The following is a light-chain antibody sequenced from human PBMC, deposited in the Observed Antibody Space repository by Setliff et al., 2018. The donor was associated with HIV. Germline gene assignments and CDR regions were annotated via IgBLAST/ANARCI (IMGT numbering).Light chain of an antibody. CDR1: SSNIGNNY. CDR2: DNN. J-gene: IGLJ1*01. Sequence: QSVLTQPPSVSAAPGQKVTISCSGSSSNIGNNYVSWYQQLPGTAPKLLLYDNNKRPSGIPDRFSGSKSGPSATLGITGLQTGDEADDYCGTWDSSLSAYVFGTGTKVTVL. V-gene: IGLV1-51*01. CDR3: GTWDSSLSAYV.